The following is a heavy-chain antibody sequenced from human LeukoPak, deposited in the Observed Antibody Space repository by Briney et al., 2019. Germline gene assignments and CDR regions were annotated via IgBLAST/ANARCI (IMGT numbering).Heavy chain of an antibody. V-gene: IGHV4-59*13. CDR2: IYNCGST. Sequence: PSETLSLTCTVSGGSISSYYWSWIWQPPAPGLDRIGIIYNCGSTNYHPSLKSRVTISVDTATNQFSLKLSSVTAADAAVYYCARDAHGSGIYYRVTDAFDIWGQGTMVTVSS. D-gene: IGHD3-10*01. CDR3: ARDAHGSGIYYRVTDAFDI. CDR1: GGSISSYY. J-gene: IGHJ3*02.